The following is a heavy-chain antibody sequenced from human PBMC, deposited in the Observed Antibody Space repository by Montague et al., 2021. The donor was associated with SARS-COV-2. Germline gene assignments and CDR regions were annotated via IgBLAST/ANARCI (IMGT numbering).Heavy chain of an antibody. V-gene: IGHV2-70*11. CDR1: GFSLSTSGMC. CDR3: ARTPYYYDSSGYYYGAFDI. CDR2: IDWDDDK. J-gene: IGHJ3*02. Sequence: PALVTPTQTLTLTCTFSGFSLSTSGMCVSWIRRPPGKALEWLARIDWDDDKYYSTSLKTRLTISKDTSKNQVVLTMTNMDPVDTATYYCARTPYYYDSSGYYYGAFDIWGQGTMVTVSS. D-gene: IGHD3-22*01.